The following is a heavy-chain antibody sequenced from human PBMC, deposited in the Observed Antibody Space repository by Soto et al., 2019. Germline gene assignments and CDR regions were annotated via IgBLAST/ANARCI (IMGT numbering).Heavy chain of an antibody. J-gene: IGHJ3*02. V-gene: IGHV3-74*01. CDR3: ARDDSGPPAFDI. Sequence: EVQLVESGGNLVQPGGSLRLSCGASGFTFSSYWMHWVRQAPGKGLVWVSCINGDGSDTRYADSVKGRFTISRDNAKNTLYLQMISLRDEDTALYYCARDDSGPPAFDIWGQGTRVTVSS. D-gene: IGHD2-15*01. CDR2: INGDGSDT. CDR1: GFTFSSYW.